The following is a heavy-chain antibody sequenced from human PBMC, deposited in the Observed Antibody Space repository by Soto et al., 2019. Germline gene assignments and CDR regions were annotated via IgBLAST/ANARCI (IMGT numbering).Heavy chain of an antibody. J-gene: IGHJ4*02. D-gene: IGHD5-18*01. CDR1: GGSISSYY. CDR2: IYYSGST. Sequence: SETLSLTCTVSGGSISSYYWSWIRQPPGKGLEWIGYIYYSGSTNYNPSLKSRVTISVDTSKNQFSLKLSSVTAADTAVYYCARVARYSYGPLIYWGQGTLVTVSS. V-gene: IGHV4-59*01. CDR3: ARVARYSYGPLIY.